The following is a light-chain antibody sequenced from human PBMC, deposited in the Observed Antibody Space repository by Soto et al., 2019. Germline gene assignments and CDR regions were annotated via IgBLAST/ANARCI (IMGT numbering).Light chain of an antibody. V-gene: IGLV2-14*01. J-gene: IGLJ3*02. CDR2: EVS. CDR1: ATDVGSYNY. Sequence: QSVLTQPASVSGSPGQSITISCTGTATDVGSYNYVSWYQQHPNKAPKLMIYEVSNRPSGISNRFFGSKSGNTASLTISGLQAEDEADYYCSSFTSSLTRVFGGGTKVTVL. CDR3: SSFTSSLTRV.